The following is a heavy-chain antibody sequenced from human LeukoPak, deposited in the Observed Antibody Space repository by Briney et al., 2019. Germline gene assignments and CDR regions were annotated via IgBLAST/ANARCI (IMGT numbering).Heavy chain of an antibody. CDR2: IYTSGST. CDR1: GGSISSYY. D-gene: IGHD6-13*01. CDR3: ARDLGTYSSGWFDP. J-gene: IGHJ5*02. Sequence: SETLSLTCTVSGGSISSYYWSWIRQPPGKGLEWIGYIYTSGSTNYNPSLKSRVTISVDTSKNQFSLKLSSVTAADTAVYYCARDLGTYSSGWFDPWGQGTLVTVSS. V-gene: IGHV4-59*01.